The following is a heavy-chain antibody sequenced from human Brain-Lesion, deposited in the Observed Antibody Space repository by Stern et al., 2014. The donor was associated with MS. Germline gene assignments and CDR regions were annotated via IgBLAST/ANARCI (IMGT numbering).Heavy chain of an antibody. Sequence: VQLQESGPGLVKPSQTLSLSCTVSGGSISSGGYYWSWIRQPAGKGLEWIGRIFNSGSTRYNPSLQSRLTISIDTSKNQFSLRLNPMTAADTAVYYCARGRVVPGFQYYATDVWGQGTTVIVSS. CDR2: IFNSGST. D-gene: IGHD2-2*01. CDR1: GGSISSGGYY. CDR3: ARGRVVPGFQYYATDV. J-gene: IGHJ6*02. V-gene: IGHV4-61*02.